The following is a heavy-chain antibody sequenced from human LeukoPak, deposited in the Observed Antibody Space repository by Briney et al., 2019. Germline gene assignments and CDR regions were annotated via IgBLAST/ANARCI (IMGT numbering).Heavy chain of an antibody. J-gene: IGHJ4*02. D-gene: IGHD1-7*01. Sequence: SETLSLTCTVSGGSISSGSYYWSWIRQPAGKGLEWIGRIYTSGSTNYNPSLKSRVTISVDTSKNQFSLKLSSVTAADTAVYYCARGTGTLDYWGQGTLVTVSS. V-gene: IGHV4-61*02. CDR2: IYTSGST. CDR3: ARGTGTLDY. CDR1: GGSISSGSYY.